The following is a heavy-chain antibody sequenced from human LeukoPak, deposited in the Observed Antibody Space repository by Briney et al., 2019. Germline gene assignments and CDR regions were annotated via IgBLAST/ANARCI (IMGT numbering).Heavy chain of an antibody. D-gene: IGHD3-10*01. J-gene: IGHJ4*02. CDR3: VRERLWFGEFN. CDR2: INSGGTST. V-gene: IGHV3-74*01. CDR1: GFTVINYG. Sequence: GGSLRLSCVASGFTVINYGMHWVRQAPGKGLVLVSRINSGGTSTSYSDSVKGRFTISRDNAKNTLYMQLNSLRVEDTAVYYCVRERLWFGEFNWGQGTLVTVSS.